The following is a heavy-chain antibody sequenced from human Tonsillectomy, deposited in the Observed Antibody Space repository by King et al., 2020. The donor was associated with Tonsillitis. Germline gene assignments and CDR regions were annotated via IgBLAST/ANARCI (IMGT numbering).Heavy chain of an antibody. Sequence: VQLVESGAEVKKPGSSVTVSCKASGGTFSSYAISWVRQAPGQGLEWMGGIIPIFGTANYAQKFQGRVTITADESTSTAYMELSSLRSEDTAVYYCARGEYYDYVWGSYRPPGYYFDYWGQGTLVTVSS. D-gene: IGHD3-16*02. V-gene: IGHV1-69*01. CDR2: IIPIFGTA. CDR3: ARGEYYDYVWGSYRPPGYYFDY. J-gene: IGHJ4*02. CDR1: GGTFSSYA.